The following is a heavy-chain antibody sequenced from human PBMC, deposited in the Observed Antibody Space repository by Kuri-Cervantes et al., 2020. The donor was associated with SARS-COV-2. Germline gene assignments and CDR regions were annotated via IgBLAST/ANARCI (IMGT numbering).Heavy chain of an antibody. CDR2: IVVGSGNT. Sequence: SVKVSCKASGFTFTRSAVQWVRQARGQRLEWIGWIVVGSGNTDYAQKFQERVTITRDVSTSTAYMEVRNLRSEDTAVYYCARDWHQNYSNLGDYWGQGTLVTVSS. CDR3: ARDWHQNYSNLGDY. D-gene: IGHD4-11*01. V-gene: IGHV1-58*01. J-gene: IGHJ4*02. CDR1: GFTFTRSA.